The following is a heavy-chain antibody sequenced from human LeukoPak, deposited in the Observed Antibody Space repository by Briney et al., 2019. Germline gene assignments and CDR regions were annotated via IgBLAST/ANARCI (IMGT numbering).Heavy chain of an antibody. CDR1: GGTFRSYA. D-gene: IGHD3-16*01. CDR2: IIPILGIA. CDR3: ARGPDYADY. Sequence: SVKVSCKACGGTFRSYAISWVRQAPGQGLEWMGRIIPILGIANYAQKFQGRVTITADKSTSTAYMELSSLRSEDTAVYYCARGPDYADYWGQGTLVTVSS. J-gene: IGHJ4*02. V-gene: IGHV1-69*04.